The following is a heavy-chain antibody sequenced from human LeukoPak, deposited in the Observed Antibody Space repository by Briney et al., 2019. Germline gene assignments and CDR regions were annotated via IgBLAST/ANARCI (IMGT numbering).Heavy chain of an antibody. CDR3: ARDQWELPEDY. CDR2: ISAYNGNT. J-gene: IGHJ4*02. D-gene: IGHD1-26*01. CDR1: GYTFTSCG. Sequence: EASVKVSCKASGYTFTSCGISWVRQAPGQGLEWMGWISAYNGNTNYAQKLQGRVTMTTDTSTSTAYVELRSLRSDDTAVYYCARDQWELPEDYWGQGTLVTVSS. V-gene: IGHV1-18*01.